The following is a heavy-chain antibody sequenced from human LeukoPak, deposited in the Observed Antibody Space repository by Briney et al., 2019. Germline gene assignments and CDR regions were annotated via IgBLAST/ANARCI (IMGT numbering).Heavy chain of an antibody. CDR3: ARCKWELSPDGMDV. CDR1: GGSISSYY. D-gene: IGHD1-26*01. Sequence: SETLSLTCTVSGGSISSYYWSWIRQPPGKGLEWIGYIYYSGSTNYNPSLKSRVTISVDTSKNQFSLKLSSVTAADTAVYYCARCKWELSPDGMDVWGQGTTVTVSS. CDR2: IYYSGST. J-gene: IGHJ6*02. V-gene: IGHV4-59*01.